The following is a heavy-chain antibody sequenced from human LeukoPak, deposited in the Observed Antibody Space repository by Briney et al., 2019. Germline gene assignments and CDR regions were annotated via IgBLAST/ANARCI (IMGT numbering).Heavy chain of an antibody. CDR2: ISYDGSNK. D-gene: IGHD5-18*01. CDR3: ARGELDLGHTAMAQFDY. J-gene: IGHJ4*02. Sequence: GGSLRLSCAASGFTFSSYAMSWVRQAPGKGLEWVAVISYDGSNKYYADSVKGRFTISRDNSKNTLYLQMNSLRAEDTAVYYCARGELDLGHTAMAQFDYWGQGTLVTVSS. CDR1: GFTFSSYA. V-gene: IGHV3-30-3*01.